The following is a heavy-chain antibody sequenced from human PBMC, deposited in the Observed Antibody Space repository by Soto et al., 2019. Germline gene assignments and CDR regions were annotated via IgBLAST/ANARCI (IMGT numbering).Heavy chain of an antibody. CDR3: ASAIGSGSYPWTPSKYYDGLDV. CDR1: GYSFTSYW. J-gene: IGHJ6*02. V-gene: IGHV5-51*01. CDR2: IYPGDSDT. D-gene: IGHD3-10*01. Sequence: GASLKISCKGSGYSFTSYWIGWVRQMPGKGLECMGIIYPGDSDTRYRPSFQGQVTISADKSISTAYLQWSSLKAPDTAMYYCASAIGSGSYPWTPSKYYDGLDVCGQGTTVTVSS.